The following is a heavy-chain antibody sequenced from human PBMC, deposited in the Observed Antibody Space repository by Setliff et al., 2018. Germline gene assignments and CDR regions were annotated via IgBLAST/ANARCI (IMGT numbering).Heavy chain of an antibody. Sequence: ASVKVSCKASGYSFSTYAMSWIRQAPGQGLEWMGWINTNTGNPSYAQGFTGRFVFSLDTSVSTAYLQISSLKAEDTAVYYCARDQFLEWLSNRGCFDYWGQGTLVTVSS. V-gene: IGHV7-4-1*02. CDR2: INTNTGNP. D-gene: IGHD3-3*01. CDR1: GYSFSTYA. CDR3: ARDQFLEWLSNRGCFDY. J-gene: IGHJ4*02.